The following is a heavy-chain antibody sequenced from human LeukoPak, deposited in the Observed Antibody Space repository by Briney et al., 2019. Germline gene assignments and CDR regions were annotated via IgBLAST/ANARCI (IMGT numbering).Heavy chain of an antibody. CDR2: IDWDDDK. Sequence: KESGPALVKPTQTLTLTCTFSGFSLSTSGMRVSWIRQPPGKALEWLARIDWDDDKFYSTSLKTRLTISKDTSKNQVVLTMTSMDPVDTATYYCARNVATMRGWDAFDIWGQGTMVTVSS. D-gene: IGHD5-12*01. V-gene: IGHV2-70*04. CDR1: GFSLSTSGMR. J-gene: IGHJ3*02. CDR3: ARNVATMRGWDAFDI.